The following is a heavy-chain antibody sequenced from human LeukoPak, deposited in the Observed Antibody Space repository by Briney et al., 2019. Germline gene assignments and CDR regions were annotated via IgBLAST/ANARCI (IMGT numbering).Heavy chain of an antibody. J-gene: IGHJ6*02. Sequence: GESLKISCKGSGYRFTNYWIGWVRQMSGIGLEWMGIIYPDDSQTIYSPSFQGQVTISADKSITTAYLQWSSLKASDTAMYYCARQYCDGDCYSRGYYYGMDVWGQGTTVTVSS. CDR1: GYRFTNYW. D-gene: IGHD2-21*02. CDR3: ARQYCDGDCYSRGYYYGMDV. V-gene: IGHV5-51*01. CDR2: IYPDDSQT.